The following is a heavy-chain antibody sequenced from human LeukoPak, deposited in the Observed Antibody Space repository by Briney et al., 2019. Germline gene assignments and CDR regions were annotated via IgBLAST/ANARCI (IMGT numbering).Heavy chain of an antibody. CDR3: ARDHIAARSAFDI. D-gene: IGHD6-6*01. CDR2: IFYSGTT. CDR1: GFTFSGYG. J-gene: IGHJ3*02. V-gene: IGHV4-38-2*02. Sequence: PGGSLRLSCAASGFTFSGYGMHWVRQPPGKGLEWIGSIFYSGTTYYDPSLKSRVTMSIDASKNQFSLKLSSVTAADTAVYYCARDHIAARSAFDIWGQGTMVTVSS.